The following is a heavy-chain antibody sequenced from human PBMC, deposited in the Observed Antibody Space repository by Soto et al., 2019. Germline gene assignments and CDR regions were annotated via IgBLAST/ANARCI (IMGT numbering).Heavy chain of an antibody. CDR1: GYTFTDYY. Sequence: AASVKVSCKVSGYTFTDYYVHWVQQAPGKGLEWMGLVDSADGETIYAEKFQGRVTMTADTSTDTAYMELTSLRSEDAAVYYCGTVGRLGSTGASTYGMDVWGQGTTVTVSS. J-gene: IGHJ6*02. CDR3: GTVGRLGSTGASTYGMDV. V-gene: IGHV1-69-2*01. D-gene: IGHD1-26*01. CDR2: VDSADGET.